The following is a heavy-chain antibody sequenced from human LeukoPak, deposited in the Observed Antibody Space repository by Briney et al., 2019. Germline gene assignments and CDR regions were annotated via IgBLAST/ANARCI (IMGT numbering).Heavy chain of an antibody. CDR1: GGTFSSYA. CDR3: ARDSHCSGGSCYSSKNWFDP. D-gene: IGHD2-15*01. V-gene: IGHV1-69*05. J-gene: IGHJ5*02. Sequence: ASVKASCKASGGTFSSYAISWVRQAPGQGLEWMGRIIPIFGTANYAQKFQGRVTITTDESTSTAYMELSSLRSEDTAVYYCARDSHCSGGSCYSSKNWFDPWGQGTLVTVSS. CDR2: IIPIFGTA.